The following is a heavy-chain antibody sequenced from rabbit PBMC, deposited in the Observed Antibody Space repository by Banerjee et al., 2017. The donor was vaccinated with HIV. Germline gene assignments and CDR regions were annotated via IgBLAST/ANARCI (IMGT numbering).Heavy chain of an antibody. V-gene: IGHV1S40*01. CDR2: IYTGDGGT. Sequence: VESGGGLVKPGASLTLTCTASGFSFSSYYDMCWVRQAPGKGLEWIGFIYTGDGGTYYASWAKGRFTISKTSSTTVTLQMTSLTAADTATYFCARAASGGDRTLKLWGPGTLVTVS. CDR3: ARAASGGDRTLKL. J-gene: IGHJ4*01. D-gene: IGHD1-1*01. CDR1: GFSFSSYYD.